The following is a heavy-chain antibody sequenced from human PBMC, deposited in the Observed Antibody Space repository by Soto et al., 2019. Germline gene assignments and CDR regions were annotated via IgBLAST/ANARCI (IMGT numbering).Heavy chain of an antibody. D-gene: IGHD3-10*01. CDR1: GGSISSSNW. CDR3: ERCDYYGSGSSPVLGY. V-gene: IGHV4-4*02. Sequence: SETLSLTCAVSGGSISSSNWWSWVRQPPGKGLEWIGEIYHSGSTNYNPSLKSRVTISVDKSKNQFSLKLSSVTAADTAVYYCERCDYYGSGSSPVLGYWGQGTRVTVS. J-gene: IGHJ4*02. CDR2: IYHSGST.